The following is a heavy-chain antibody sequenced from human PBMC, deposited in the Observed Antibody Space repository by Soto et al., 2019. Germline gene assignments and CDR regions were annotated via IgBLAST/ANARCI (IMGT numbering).Heavy chain of an antibody. J-gene: IGHJ4*02. CDR3: ARNSFISGDDDSYYFDY. CDR2: INPGNGDT. Sequence: ASVKVSCKASGYTLTRYAMHWVRQAPGQRPEWMGWINPGNGDTKYSENLQGRVTFARDTSASTTYMELGSLRSEDTAVYFCARNSFISGDDDSYYFDYWGQGTPVTVSS. D-gene: IGHD2-21*02. CDR1: GYTLTRYA. V-gene: IGHV1-3*01.